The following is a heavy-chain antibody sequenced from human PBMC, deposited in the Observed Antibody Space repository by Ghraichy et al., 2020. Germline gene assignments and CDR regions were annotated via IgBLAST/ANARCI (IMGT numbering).Heavy chain of an antibody. CDR2: IYTSGST. CDR1: GGSISSYY. J-gene: IGHJ6*02. V-gene: IGHV4-4*07. CDR3: ARDEDYYGMDV. Sequence: SETLSLTCTVSGGSISSYYWSWIRQPAVRGLEWIGRIYTSGSTNYNPSLKSRVTMSVDTSKNQFSLKLSSVTAADTAVYYCARDEDYYGMDVWGQGTTVTVSS.